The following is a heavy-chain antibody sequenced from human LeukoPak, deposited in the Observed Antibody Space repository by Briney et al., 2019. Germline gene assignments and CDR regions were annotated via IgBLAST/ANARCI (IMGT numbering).Heavy chain of an antibody. V-gene: IGHV3-30-3*01. J-gene: IGHJ4*02. D-gene: IGHD4-23*01. CDR1: GFTFSSYA. CDR2: ISYDESNK. CDR3: AREGPRGNSQFDY. Sequence: GRSLRLSCAASGFTFSSYAMHWVRQAPGKGLEWVAVISYDESNKYYADSVKGRFTISRDNSKNTLYLQMNSLRAEDTAVYYCAREGPRGNSQFDYWGQGTLVTVSS.